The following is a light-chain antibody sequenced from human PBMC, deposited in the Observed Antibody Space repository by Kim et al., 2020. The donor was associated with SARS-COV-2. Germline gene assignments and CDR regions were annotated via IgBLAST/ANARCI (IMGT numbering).Light chain of an antibody. CDR1: SSDVGYYNY. Sequence: GQSITISCTGTSSDVGYYNYVSWYQQHPGKAPKLMIYDVSKWPSGVSNRFSGSKSGNTAPLTVSGLQAEDEADYYCSSYTTSNSWVFGGGTQLTVL. CDR3: SSYTTSNSWV. V-gene: IGLV2-14*03. J-gene: IGLJ3*02. CDR2: DVS.